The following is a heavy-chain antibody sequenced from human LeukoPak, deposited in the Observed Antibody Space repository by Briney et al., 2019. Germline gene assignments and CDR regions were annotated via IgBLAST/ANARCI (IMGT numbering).Heavy chain of an antibody. D-gene: IGHD2-15*01. J-gene: IGHJ4*02. Sequence: SVKVSCKASGYTFTGYYMHWVRQAPGQGLEWMGGIIPIFGTANYAQKFQGRVTITADESTSTAYMELSSLRSEDTAVYYCARGGGYCSGGSCYYFDYWGQGTLVTVSS. V-gene: IGHV1-69*13. CDR1: GYTFTGYY. CDR2: IIPIFGTA. CDR3: ARGGGYCSGGSCYYFDY.